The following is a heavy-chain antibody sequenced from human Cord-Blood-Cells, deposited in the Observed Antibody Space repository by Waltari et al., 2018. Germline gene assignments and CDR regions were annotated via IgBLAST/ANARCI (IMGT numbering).Heavy chain of an antibody. V-gene: IGHV3-23*01. Sequence: EVQLLESGGGLVQPGGSLRLSCAASGFTFSSYAMSWVRQAPGQGLAWVSAISGSGGSTYYANSGKARFTIPRDNSKNTLYLQMNSLRAEDTAVYYWAKGGGRWGQGTLVTVSS. J-gene: IGHJ4*02. CDR1: GFTFSSYA. D-gene: IGHD3-16*01. CDR2: ISGSGGST. CDR3: AKGGGR.